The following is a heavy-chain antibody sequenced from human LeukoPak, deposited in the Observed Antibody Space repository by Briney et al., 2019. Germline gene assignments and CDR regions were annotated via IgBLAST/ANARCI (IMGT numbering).Heavy chain of an antibody. CDR2: MFPDGRT. CDR1: GFSVNDNY. D-gene: IGHD4-17*01. V-gene: IGHV3-53*01. CDR3: ARTNPVYGDYDY. Sequence: GGSLRPSCAVSGFSVNDNYMSWVRQAPGKGLQWVSAMFPDGRTYYADSVKGRFTISRDLARNTLLLQMHSLRADDTAVHYCARTNPVYGDYDYWGQGTLVTVSS. J-gene: IGHJ4*02.